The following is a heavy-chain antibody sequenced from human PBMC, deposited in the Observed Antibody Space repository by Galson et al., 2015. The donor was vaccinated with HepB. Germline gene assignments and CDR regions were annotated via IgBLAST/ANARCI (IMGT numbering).Heavy chain of an antibody. CDR3: ARQLVLAAFDV. CDR1: GFSFSNYA. CDR2: LSYNGGNR. V-gene: IGHV3-30-3*01. D-gene: IGHD6-6*01. Sequence: SLRLSCAASGFSFSNYAMHWVRQAPGKGLEWVAVLSYNGGNRYYADSVQGRFTTSRDNSKNTLYLQMNSLRPEDTALYYCARQLVLAAFDVWGQGTMVTVAS. J-gene: IGHJ3*01.